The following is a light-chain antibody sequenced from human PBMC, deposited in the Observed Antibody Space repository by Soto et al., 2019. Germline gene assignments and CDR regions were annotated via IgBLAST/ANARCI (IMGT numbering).Light chain of an antibody. CDR2: DAS. CDR1: QSINTW. CDR3: QNYNSFSRYT. Sequence: DIQMTQSPSTLSASVGDRVTITCRASQSINTWLAWYQQKPGKAPKLLIYDASSLESGGPSRFSGGGSATEFTLTIDRLQPDDFATYYCQNYNSFSRYTFGQGTKLEIK. V-gene: IGKV1-5*01. J-gene: IGKJ2*01.